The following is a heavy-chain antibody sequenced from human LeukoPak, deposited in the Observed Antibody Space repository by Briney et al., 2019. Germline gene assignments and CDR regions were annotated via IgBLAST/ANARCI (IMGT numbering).Heavy chain of an antibody. CDR1: GFSVTNNY. V-gene: IGHV3-53*01. J-gene: IGHJ4*02. D-gene: IGHD5-24*01. Sequence: GGSLRLSCAVSGFSVTNNYMSWVRQAPGKGLEWVSFFYVGGATYYADSVKGRFTISRDNSENTLYLQMKSLRAEDTAVYYCARGDGYNFFDYWGQGTLVTVSS. CDR2: FYVGGAT. CDR3: ARGDGYNFFDY.